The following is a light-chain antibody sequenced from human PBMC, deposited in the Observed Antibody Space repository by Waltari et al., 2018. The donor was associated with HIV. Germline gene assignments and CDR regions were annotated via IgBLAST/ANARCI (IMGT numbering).Light chain of an antibody. J-gene: IGLJ3*02. CDR2: SNN. V-gene: IGLV1-44*01. CDR1: SSNLGSNT. Sequence: QSVLTQPPSASGTPGQRVTVPCSGSSSNLGSNTVTWFQQLPGTAPKLLIYSNNQRPSGVPDRFSGSKSGTSASLAITGLQSEDEAHYYCAAWDDSLNGWVFGGGTKLTVL. CDR3: AAWDDSLNGWV.